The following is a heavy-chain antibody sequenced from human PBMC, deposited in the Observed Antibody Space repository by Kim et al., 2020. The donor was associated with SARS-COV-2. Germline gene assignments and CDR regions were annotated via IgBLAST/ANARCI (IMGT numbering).Heavy chain of an antibody. CDR1: GFTFSSYS. CDR3: ARAGYDSSGYYLNYYYYYMDV. V-gene: IGHV3-48*02. CDR2: ISSSSSTI. D-gene: IGHD3-22*01. Sequence: GGSLRLSCAASGFTFSSYSMNWVRQAPGKGLEWVSYISSSSSTIYYADSVKGRFTISRDNAKNSLYLQMNSLRDEDTAVYYCARAGYDSSGYYLNYYYYYMDVWGKGTTVTVS. J-gene: IGHJ6*03.